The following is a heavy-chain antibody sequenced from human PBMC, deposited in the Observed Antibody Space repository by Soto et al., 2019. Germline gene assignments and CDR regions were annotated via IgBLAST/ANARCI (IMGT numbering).Heavy chain of an antibody. V-gene: IGHV1-2*02. Sequence: ASVKVSCKASGYSFNDHYIHWVRQAPGQGLEWMGWINPNDGGTKYAQKFLGRVTMTRDTFITTAFMEMSGLISDDTAVYFCARDLNPYYGPGSLNGYFDYWGQGSLVTVSS. D-gene: IGHD3-10*01. CDR1: GYSFNDHY. CDR3: ARDLNPYYGPGSLNGYFDY. CDR2: INPNDGGT. J-gene: IGHJ4*02.